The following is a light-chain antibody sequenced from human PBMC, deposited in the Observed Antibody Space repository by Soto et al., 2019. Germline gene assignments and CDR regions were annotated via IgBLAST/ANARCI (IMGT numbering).Light chain of an antibody. Sequence: QSVLTQPASVSGSPGQSTTISCTGTSSVFGSYNLVSWYQQHPGKAPKLMIYEDSKRPSGVSNRFSGSKSGNTASLTISGLQAEDDADYYCCSYAGSSTYVFGTGTKVTVL. CDR1: SSVFGSYNL. V-gene: IGLV2-23*01. J-gene: IGLJ1*01. CDR2: EDS. CDR3: CSYAGSSTYV.